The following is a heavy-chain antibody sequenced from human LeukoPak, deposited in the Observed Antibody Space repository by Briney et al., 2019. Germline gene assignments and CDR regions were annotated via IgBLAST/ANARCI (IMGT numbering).Heavy chain of an antibody. CDR1: GGSISSYY. D-gene: IGHD2-21*02. CDR3: ARGVTAYPYYFDY. V-gene: IGHV4-59*01. J-gene: IGHJ4*02. Sequence: PSETLSLTCTVSGGSISSYYWSWIRQPPGKGLEWIGYIYYSGSTNYNPSLKSRVTISVDTSNHQFSLRLSSVTAADTAVYYCARGVTAYPYYFDYWGQGTLVTVSS. CDR2: IYYSGST.